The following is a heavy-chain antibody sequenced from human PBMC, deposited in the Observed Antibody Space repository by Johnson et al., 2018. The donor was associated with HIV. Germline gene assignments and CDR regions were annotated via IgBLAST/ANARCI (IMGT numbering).Heavy chain of an antibody. CDR3: ARVPSAAAGSRGGAFDI. V-gene: IGHV3-30*04. CDR2: ISYDGSNK. CDR1: GFSFYDDA. Sequence: QMQLVESGGGLVKPGGSLRLSCVASGFSFYDDAMHWVRQPPGKGLEWVAVISYDGSNKYYADSVKGRFTISRDNSKNTLYLQMNSLRAEDTAVYYCARVPSAAAGSRGGAFDIWGQGTVVTVS. J-gene: IGHJ3*02. D-gene: IGHD6-13*01.